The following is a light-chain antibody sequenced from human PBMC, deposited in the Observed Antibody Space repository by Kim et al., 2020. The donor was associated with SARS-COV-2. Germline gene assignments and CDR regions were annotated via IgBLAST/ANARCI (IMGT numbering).Light chain of an antibody. Sequence: AQVKLTCTLGSGDSSYAIAWHQQQPEKGPRYLMRLNSDGSHSKGDGIPDRFSGSSSGAERYLTISSLQSEDEADYYCQTWGTGIWVFGGGTQLTVL. CDR1: SGDSSYA. J-gene: IGLJ3*02. CDR2: LNSDGSH. V-gene: IGLV4-69*01. CDR3: QTWGTGIWV.